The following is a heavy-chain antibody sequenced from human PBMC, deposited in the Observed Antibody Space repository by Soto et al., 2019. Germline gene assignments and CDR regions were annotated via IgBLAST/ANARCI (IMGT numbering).Heavy chain of an antibody. Sequence: SCPTLVNPTQTLTLTCTFSGFSLSTSGMRVSWIRQPPGKALEWLARIDWDDDKLYSTSLKTRLTISKDTSKNQVVLTMTNMDPVDTATYYCARSIVAAGNRWFDPWGQGTLVTVSS. D-gene: IGHD6-13*01. CDR2: IDWDDDK. J-gene: IGHJ5*02. CDR1: GFSLSTSGMR. CDR3: ARSIVAAGNRWFDP. V-gene: IGHV2-70*04.